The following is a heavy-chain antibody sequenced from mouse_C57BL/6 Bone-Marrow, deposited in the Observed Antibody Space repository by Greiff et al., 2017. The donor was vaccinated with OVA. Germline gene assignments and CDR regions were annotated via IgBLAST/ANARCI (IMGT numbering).Heavy chain of an antibody. J-gene: IGHJ4*01. D-gene: IGHD2-5*01. Sequence: EVMLVESGGGLVQPGGSMKLSCVASGFTFSNYWMNWVRQSPEKGLEWVAQIRLKSDNYATHYAESVKGRFTISRDDSKSSVYLQMNNLRAEDTGIYYCAYSNYGFSYAMDYWGQGTSVTVSS. CDR3: AYSNYGFSYAMDY. CDR2: IRLKSDNYAT. CDR1: GFTFSNYW. V-gene: IGHV6-3*01.